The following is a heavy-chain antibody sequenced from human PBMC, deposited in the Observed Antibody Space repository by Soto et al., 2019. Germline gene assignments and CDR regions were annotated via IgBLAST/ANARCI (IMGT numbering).Heavy chain of an antibody. CDR2: INHVGIT. V-gene: IGHV4-34*01. D-gene: IGHD4-17*01. Sequence: SETLSLTCAVSGGSFRGFYWTWIRQSPGKGLEWLGDINHVGITNYNPSLKSRVSIPVDTSKSQFSLSLSSVTAADTAVYYCARVHPYDYGASSGWVVPWGQGILVTVSS. CDR1: GGSFRGFY. J-gene: IGHJ5*02. CDR3: ARVHPYDYGASSGWVVP.